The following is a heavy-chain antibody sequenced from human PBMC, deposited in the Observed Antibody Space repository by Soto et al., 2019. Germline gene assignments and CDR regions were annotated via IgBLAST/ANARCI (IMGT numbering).Heavy chain of an antibody. V-gene: IGHV3-23*01. Sequence: EVQLLESGGGLVQPGGSLRLSCAASGFTFSSYAMSWVRQAPGKGLEWVSSITGSAGSTYYADSVKGRFTISRDNSENTLYLQMNSLRAEDTAVYYCAKDRNRWLRFDLGYWGQGTLVTVSS. CDR3: AKDRNRWLRFDLGY. D-gene: IGHD5-12*01. CDR2: ITGSAGST. CDR1: GFTFSSYA. J-gene: IGHJ4*02.